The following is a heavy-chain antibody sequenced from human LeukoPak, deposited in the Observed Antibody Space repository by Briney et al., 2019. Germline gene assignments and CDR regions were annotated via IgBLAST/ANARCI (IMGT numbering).Heavy chain of an antibody. CDR3: GKGSRDHSGAT. CDR1: GGSISSYY. Sequence: PSETLSLTCTVSGGSISSYYWSWIRQPPGKGPEWVSSIVGSGGSTYYADSVKGRFTISRDNSKNTVYLQMNSLRADDTAVYYCGKGSRDHSGATWGQGTMVTVSS. V-gene: IGHV3-23*01. J-gene: IGHJ3*01. D-gene: IGHD3-10*01. CDR2: IVGSGGST.